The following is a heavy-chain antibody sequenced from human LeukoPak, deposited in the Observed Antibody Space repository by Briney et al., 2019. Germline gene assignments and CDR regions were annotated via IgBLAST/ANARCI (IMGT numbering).Heavy chain of an antibody. Sequence: SVKVSCKASAYTFTSYNMHWVRQAPGQGLEWMGIINPSGGSTSYAQKFQGRVTMTRDPFTSTVYMELSSLGSEDTAVYYCARGHVDTATYDAFDIWGHGTMVTVSS. J-gene: IGHJ3*02. D-gene: IGHD5-18*01. V-gene: IGHV1-46*01. CDR1: AYTFTSYN. CDR3: ARGHVDTATYDAFDI. CDR2: INPSGGST.